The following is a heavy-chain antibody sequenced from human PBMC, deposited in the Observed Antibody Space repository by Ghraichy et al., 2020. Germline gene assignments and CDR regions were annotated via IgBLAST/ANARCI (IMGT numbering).Heavy chain of an antibody. Sequence: GGSLRLSCAASGFTFSTYWMSWVRQASGKGLEWVANIKQDGSEKYYVDSVKGRFTISRDNAKNSLYLQMNGLRAEDTAVYYCARAGTVFWIQDYWGQGTLVTVSS. D-gene: IGHD5-18*01. CDR2: IKQDGSEK. CDR3: ARAGTVFWIQDY. CDR1: GFTFSTYW. V-gene: IGHV3-7*01. J-gene: IGHJ4*02.